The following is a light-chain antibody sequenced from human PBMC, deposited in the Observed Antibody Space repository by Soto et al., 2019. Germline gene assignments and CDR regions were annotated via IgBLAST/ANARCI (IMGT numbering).Light chain of an antibody. Sequence: DIQMTQSPSTLSASVGDRVTIACRASQSISFWLAWYQQTPGKAPKLLISDVSNLESGVSPRFNGSGSGTEFTLTISNLQPDDFVTYYCQQYNSYVRTFGQGTKVEIK. V-gene: IGKV1-5*01. J-gene: IGKJ1*01. CDR3: QQYNSYVRT. CDR2: DVS. CDR1: QSISFW.